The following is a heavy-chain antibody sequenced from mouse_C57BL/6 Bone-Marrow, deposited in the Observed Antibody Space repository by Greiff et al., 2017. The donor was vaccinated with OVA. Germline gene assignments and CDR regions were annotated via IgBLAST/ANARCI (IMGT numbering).Heavy chain of an antibody. CDR3: ASRGPYYDYDGWFAY. D-gene: IGHD2-4*01. CDR2: ISSGGSYT. CDR1: GFTFSSYG. Sequence: EVKLVESGGDLVKPGGSLKLSCAASGFTFSSYGMSWVRQTPDKRLEWVATISSGGSYTYYPDSVKGRFTISRDNAKNTLYLQRSSLKSEDTAMYYCASRGPYYDYDGWFAYWGQGTLVTVSA. J-gene: IGHJ3*01. V-gene: IGHV5-6*02.